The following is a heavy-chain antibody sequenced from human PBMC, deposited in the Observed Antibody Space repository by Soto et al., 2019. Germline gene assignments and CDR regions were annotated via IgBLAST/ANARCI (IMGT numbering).Heavy chain of an antibody. CDR2: ISGSGGST. CDR3: AKDQPPYYDDSSGFFDY. V-gene: IGHV3-23*01. J-gene: IGHJ4*02. CDR1: GFTFSSYA. Sequence: EVQLLESGGGLVQPGGSLRLSCAASGFTFSSYAMSWVRQAPGKGLEWVSAISGSGGSTYYADSVKGRFTNSRDNSKNKLSLQMNSLRAEDTAVYYCAKDQPPYYDDSSGFFDYWGQGTVVTVSS. D-gene: IGHD3-22*01.